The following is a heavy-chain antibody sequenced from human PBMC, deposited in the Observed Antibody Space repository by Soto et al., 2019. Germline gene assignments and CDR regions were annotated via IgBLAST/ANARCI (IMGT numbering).Heavy chain of an antibody. V-gene: IGHV3-11*01. CDR3: AREEGWGVVPAAHFDY. CDR2: ISSSGSTI. Sequence: QVQLVESGGGLVKPGGSLRLSCAASGFTFSDYYMSWIRQAPGKGLEWVSYISSSGSTIYYADSVKGRFTISRDNAKNSLYQQMTSLRAEDTAVYYCAREEGWGVVPAAHFDYWGQGTLVTVSS. J-gene: IGHJ4*02. CDR1: GFTFSDYY. D-gene: IGHD2-2*01.